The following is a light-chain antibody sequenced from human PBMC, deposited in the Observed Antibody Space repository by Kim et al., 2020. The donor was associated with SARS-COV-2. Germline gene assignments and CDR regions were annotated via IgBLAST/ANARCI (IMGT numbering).Light chain of an antibody. CDR3: ATWDDSLNGGV. J-gene: IGLJ3*02. V-gene: IGLV1-44*01. Sequence: GQRVTISCSRSSSNTAINPVNLVRRPPQTAPRLLIYGNNQRPSGVPDRFSASKSGTSASLAISGLQSEDETYYYCATWDDSLNGGVFGGGTQLTVL. CDR1: SSNTAINP. CDR2: GNN.